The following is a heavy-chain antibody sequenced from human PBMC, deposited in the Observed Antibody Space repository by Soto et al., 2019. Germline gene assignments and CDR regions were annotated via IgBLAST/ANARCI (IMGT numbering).Heavy chain of an antibody. D-gene: IGHD7-27*01. J-gene: IGHJ3*02. CDR2: TYYRSKWYN. CDR3: ARDLGPTGDLFGDAFDI. Sequence: KQSQTLSLTCAISGDSVSSNSAAWNWIRQSPSRGLEWLGRTYYRSKWYNDYAVSVKSRITINPDTSKNQFSLQLNSVTPEDTAVYYCARDLGPTGDLFGDAFDIWGQGTMVTVSS. V-gene: IGHV6-1*01. CDR1: GDSVSSNSAA.